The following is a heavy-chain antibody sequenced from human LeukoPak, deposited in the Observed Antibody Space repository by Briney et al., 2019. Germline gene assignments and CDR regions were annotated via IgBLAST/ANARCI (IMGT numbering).Heavy chain of an antibody. CDR2: IHTIGNT. D-gene: IGHD3-22*01. Sequence: PSETLSLTCAVSGASISSSNYYWGWIRQPAGKGLEWIGRIHTIGNTNYSPSLWRRVTISVDTSKNQFSLRLHSVTAADTAVYYCARDRSYYSDTGTDYWGQGALVTVSS. CDR3: ARDRSYYSDTGTDY. J-gene: IGHJ4*02. CDR1: GASISSSNYY. V-gene: IGHV4-61*02.